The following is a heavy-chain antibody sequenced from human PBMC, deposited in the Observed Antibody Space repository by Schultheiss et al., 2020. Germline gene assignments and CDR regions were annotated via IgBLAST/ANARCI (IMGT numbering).Heavy chain of an antibody. Sequence: GGSLRLSCAASGFTFSSYAMHWVRQAPGKGLKWVAVISYDGSNKYYADSVKGRFTISRDNSKNTLYLQMNSLRAEDTAVYYCARDREVGATYYFDYWGQGTLVTVSS. CDR3: ARDREVGATYYFDY. CDR1: GFTFSSYA. CDR2: ISYDGSNK. D-gene: IGHD1-26*01. J-gene: IGHJ4*02. V-gene: IGHV3-30-3*01.